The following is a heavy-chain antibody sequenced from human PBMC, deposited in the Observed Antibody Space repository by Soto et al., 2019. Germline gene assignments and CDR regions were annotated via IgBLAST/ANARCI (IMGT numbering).Heavy chain of an antibody. V-gene: IGHV1-3*01. Sequence: ASVKVSCKASGYTFSSYAIHWVRQAPGQGLEWMGWIHAGNGNTKYSQSFHGRVTISRDTSATTAYMELNSLRSEDTAVYYCARGVAFLDYWGQGTLVTVSS. D-gene: IGHD2-15*01. J-gene: IGHJ4*02. CDR3: ARGVAFLDY. CDR2: IHAGNGNT. CDR1: GYTFSSYA.